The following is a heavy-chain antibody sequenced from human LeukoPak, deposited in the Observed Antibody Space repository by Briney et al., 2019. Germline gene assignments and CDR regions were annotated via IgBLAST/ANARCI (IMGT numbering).Heavy chain of an antibody. CDR2: INSGGDYK. Sequence: GGSLRLSCAPSGLTFNTFNMNWFRQAPGKGLEWVSSINSGGDYKYYADSVKGRFTTSRDNAKNSLSLQLSSLRVEDTAIYYCARGHYDVLASSYKWTPDYWGQGTLVTVSS. V-gene: IGHV3-21*01. CDR3: ARGHYDVLASSYKWTPDY. J-gene: IGHJ4*02. D-gene: IGHD3-9*01. CDR1: GLTFNTFN.